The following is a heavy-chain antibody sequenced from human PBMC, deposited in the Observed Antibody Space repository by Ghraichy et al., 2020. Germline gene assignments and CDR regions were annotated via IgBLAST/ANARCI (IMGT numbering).Heavy chain of an antibody. J-gene: IGHJ6*02. CDR3: ARGSTVVRFFYYDGMDV. V-gene: IGHV3-21*01. CDR1: GFTFSPYS. CDR2: ISGSSTYF. D-gene: IGHD4-23*01. Sequence: SCAASGFTFSPYSMNWVRQAPGKGLEWVSSISGSSTYFYYADSVKGRFTISRDDAKNSLFLQMNSLRDEDTAVYYCARGSTVVRFFYYDGMDVWGQGTSVTVSS.